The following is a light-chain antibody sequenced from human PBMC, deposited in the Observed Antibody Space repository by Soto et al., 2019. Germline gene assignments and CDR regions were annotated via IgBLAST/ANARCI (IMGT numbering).Light chain of an antibody. J-gene: IGKJ5*01. Sequence: QSPGTLSLSPGEGATLSCRASETIRNNYLAWYQQKPGQAPRLLIYGASVRATGVPDMFSGRGSGPDFTLTISRLEPGDCEVYYCHQYRSSLNTLGQGTKLEI. CDR1: ETIRNNY. CDR3: HQYRSSLNT. CDR2: GAS. V-gene: IGKV3-20*01.